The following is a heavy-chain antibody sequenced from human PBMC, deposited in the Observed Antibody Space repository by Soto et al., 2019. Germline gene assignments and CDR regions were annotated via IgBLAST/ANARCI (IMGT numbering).Heavy chain of an antibody. Sequence: PGESLKISCKGSGYSFTSYWIGWVRQMPGKVLEWMGIIYPGDSDTRYSPSFQGQVTISADKSISTAYLQWSSLKASDTAMYYCARLQKRGYSYGYYYYYYGMDVWGQGXTVTVSS. V-gene: IGHV5-51*01. D-gene: IGHD5-18*01. J-gene: IGHJ6*02. CDR1: GYSFTSYW. CDR2: IYPGDSDT. CDR3: ARLQKRGYSYGYYYYYYGMDV.